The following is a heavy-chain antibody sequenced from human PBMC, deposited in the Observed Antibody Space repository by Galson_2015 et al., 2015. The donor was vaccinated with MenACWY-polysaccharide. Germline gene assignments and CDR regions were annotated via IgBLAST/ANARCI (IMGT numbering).Heavy chain of an antibody. CDR2: IKQDGSAE. D-gene: IGHD7-27*01. J-gene: IGHJ4*02. Sequence: SLRLSCAASGFTFSNYWMSWVRQAPGKGLEWVANIKQDGSAEYYVDSVRGRFTISRDNAKNSVYLQMSSLRAEDTAVYYCARDNWDDYWGQATLVTVSS. V-gene: IGHV3-7*01. CDR1: GFTFSNYW. CDR3: ARDNWDDY.